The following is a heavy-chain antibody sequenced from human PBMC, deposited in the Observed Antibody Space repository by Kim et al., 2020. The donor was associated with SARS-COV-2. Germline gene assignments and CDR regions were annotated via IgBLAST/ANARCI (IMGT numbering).Heavy chain of an antibody. J-gene: IGHJ4*02. CDR1: GYTFTSYA. D-gene: IGHD3-22*01. CDR3: ARNGPDAYDSTGFYYGIDY. Sequence: ASVKVSCKASGYTFTSYAMHRVRQAPGQRLEWMGWINAGNGNTKYSQKFQGRVTITRDTSASTAYMDLSSLRSEDTAVYYCARNGPDAYDSTGFYYGIDYWGQGTLVTVSS. CDR2: INAGNGNT. V-gene: IGHV1-3*01.